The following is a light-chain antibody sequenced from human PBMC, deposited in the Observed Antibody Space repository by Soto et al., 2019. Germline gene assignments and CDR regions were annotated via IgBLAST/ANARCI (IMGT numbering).Light chain of an antibody. CDR3: CSYAGSNVV. CDR1: SRDVGGHNY. V-gene: IGLV2-8*01. J-gene: IGLJ2*01. Sequence: QSALTQPPSASGSPGQSVTISCTGTSRDVGGHNYVSWYQQHPGKVPKVIIYEVSKRPSGVPDRFSGSKSGNTASLTVSGLQAEDEADYYCCSYAGSNVVFGGGTKLTVL. CDR2: EVS.